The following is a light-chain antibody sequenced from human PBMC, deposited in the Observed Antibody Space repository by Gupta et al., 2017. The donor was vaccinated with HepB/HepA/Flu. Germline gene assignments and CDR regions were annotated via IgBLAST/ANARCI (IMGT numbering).Light chain of an antibody. J-gene: IGLJ2*01. CDR1: TGAVTSGHH. CDR2: STS. CDR3: LLYYGGPVV. Sequence: QTVVTQEPSLTVSPGGTVTLTCAPSTGAVTSGHHPNWFQQKPGQAPRTLINSTSHKHSWTPARCSGSLLGGKAALTLSGVQPEDEAEYYCLLYYGGPVVFGGGTKLTVL. V-gene: IGLV7-43*01.